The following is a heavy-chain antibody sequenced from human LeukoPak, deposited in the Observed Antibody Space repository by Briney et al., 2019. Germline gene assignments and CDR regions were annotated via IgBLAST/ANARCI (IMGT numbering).Heavy chain of an antibody. V-gene: IGHV3-30*03. CDR2: ISYDGSNK. CDR1: GFTFSSYG. D-gene: IGHD3-9*01. CDR3: VRRMTGVNNFDY. J-gene: IGHJ4*02. Sequence: PGGSLRLSCAASGFTFSSYGMHWVRQAPGKGLEWVAVISYDGSNKYYADSVKGRFTISRDNSKNTLYLQMNSLRAEDTAVYYCVRRMTGVNNFDYWGQGTLVTVSS.